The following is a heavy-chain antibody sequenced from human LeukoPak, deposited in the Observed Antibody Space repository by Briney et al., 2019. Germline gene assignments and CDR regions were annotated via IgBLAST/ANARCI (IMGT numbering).Heavy chain of an antibody. J-gene: IGHJ4*02. CDR2: INQDKSHK. Sequence: GGSLRLSCAASGFTFYNYWMSGVRQAPGKGGEGVAHINQDKSHKYYLGSVEGGFTISRDNAKNSLYLQMDSLRADDTAIYYCARVIGGYDTVDCWGQGSLVTVSS. CDR1: GFTFYNYW. CDR3: ARVIGGYDTVDC. D-gene: IGHD3-22*01. V-gene: IGHV3-7*01.